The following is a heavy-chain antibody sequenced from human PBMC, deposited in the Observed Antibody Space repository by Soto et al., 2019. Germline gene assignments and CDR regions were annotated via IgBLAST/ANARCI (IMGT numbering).Heavy chain of an antibody. V-gene: IGHV3-30*18. CDR2: ISYGGSNK. CDR3: AKDDPYFDY. CDR1: GFTFSSYG. Sequence: GGSLRLSCAASGFTFSSYGMHWVRQAPGKGLEWVAVISYGGSNKYYADSVKGRFTISRDNSKNTLYLQMNSLRAEDTAVYYCAKDDPYFDYWGQGTLVTVSS. J-gene: IGHJ4*02.